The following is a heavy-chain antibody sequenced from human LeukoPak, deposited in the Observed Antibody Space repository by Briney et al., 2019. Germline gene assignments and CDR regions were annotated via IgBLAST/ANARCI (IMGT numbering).Heavy chain of an antibody. CDR2: INPNSGGT. Sequence: AASVKVSCKASGYTFTGYYMHWVRQAPGQGLEWMGRINPNSGGTNYAQKLQGRVTMTTDTSTSTAYMELRSLRSDDTAVYYCKTNVDTAMVPLYYFDYWGQGTLVTVSS. J-gene: IGHJ4*02. D-gene: IGHD5-18*01. CDR3: KTNVDTAMVPLYYFDY. CDR1: GYTFTGYY. V-gene: IGHV1-2*06.